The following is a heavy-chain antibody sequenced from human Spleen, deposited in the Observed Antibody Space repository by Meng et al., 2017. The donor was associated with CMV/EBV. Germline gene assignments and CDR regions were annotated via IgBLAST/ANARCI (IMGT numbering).Heavy chain of an antibody. Sequence: SETLSLTCTVSGYFISSGYYWGWIWQPPGKGLEWIGSIYHSGSTYYNPSLKSRVTISVDTSKNQFSLKLSSVTAADTAVYYCARGRASITGTTHFDYWGQGTLVTVSS. D-gene: IGHD1-7*01. CDR1: GYFISSGYY. V-gene: IGHV4-38-2*02. J-gene: IGHJ4*02. CDR2: IYHSGST. CDR3: ARGRASITGTTHFDY.